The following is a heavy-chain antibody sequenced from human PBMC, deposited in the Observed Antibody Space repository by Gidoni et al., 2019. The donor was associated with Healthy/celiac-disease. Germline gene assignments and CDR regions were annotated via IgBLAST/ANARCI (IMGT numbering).Heavy chain of an antibody. V-gene: IGHV4-39*01. CDR2: IYYSGST. Sequence: QLQLQESGPGLVKPSETLSLTCTVSGGSISSSSYYWGWIRQPPGKGLEGIGSIYYSGSTYYNPSLKSRVTISVDTSKNQFSLKLSSVTAADTAVYYCARLVDYYDSSGYDYWGQGTLVTVSS. CDR1: GGSISSSSYY. J-gene: IGHJ4*02. D-gene: IGHD3-22*01. CDR3: ARLVDYYDSSGYDY.